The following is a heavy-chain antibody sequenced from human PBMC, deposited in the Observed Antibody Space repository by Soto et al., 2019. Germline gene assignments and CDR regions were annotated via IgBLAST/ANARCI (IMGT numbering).Heavy chain of an antibody. V-gene: IGHV4-31*02. CDR3: AADPGEYQMHT. CDR2: IYNSGTT. Sequence: SETLSLTCSVSGGSISSGNFYWSWIRQHPEKGLEWIGYIYNSGTTYYNPSLKRRVTISVDTSKNQFSLKLNSVTAADMAIYYCAADPGEYQMHTWGQGTQVTV. J-gene: IGHJ4*02. D-gene: IGHD3-10*01. CDR1: GGSISSGNFY.